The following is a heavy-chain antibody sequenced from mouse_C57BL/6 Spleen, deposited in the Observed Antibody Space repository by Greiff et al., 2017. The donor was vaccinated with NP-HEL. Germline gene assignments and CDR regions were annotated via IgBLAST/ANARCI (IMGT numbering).Heavy chain of an antibody. CDR2: IYPGSGST. CDR1: GYTFTSYW. V-gene: IGHV1-55*01. Sequence: VQLQQPGAELVKPGASVKMSCKASGYTFTSYWITWVKQRPGQGLEWIGDIYPGSGSTNYNEKFKSKATLTVDTSSSTAYMQLSSLTSEDSAVYYCAREGDYDVTAAWFAYWGQGTLVTVSA. J-gene: IGHJ3*01. CDR3: AREGDYDVTAAWFAY. D-gene: IGHD2-4*01.